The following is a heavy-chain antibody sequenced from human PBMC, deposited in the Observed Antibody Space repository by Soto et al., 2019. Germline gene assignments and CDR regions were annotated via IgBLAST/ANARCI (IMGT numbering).Heavy chain of an antibody. V-gene: IGHV4-34*01. CDR2: VYHSGTT. CDR3: ARGSTTIDCLDS. Sequence: SETLSLTCAVYGGSFSGYFWTWIRQSPGKGLEWIGEVYHSGTTNYNPSLKSRVTMSVDKSKNHFSLRLTSVTAADTAVYFCARGSTTIDCLDSWGQGTLVTVSS. J-gene: IGHJ4*02. D-gene: IGHD1-26*01. CDR1: GGSFSGYF.